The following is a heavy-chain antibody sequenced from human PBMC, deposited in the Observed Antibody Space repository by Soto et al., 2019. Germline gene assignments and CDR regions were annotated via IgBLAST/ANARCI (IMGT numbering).Heavy chain of an antibody. CDR2: IDWVDDK. CDR1: GFSLSTSGMR. D-gene: IGHD3-22*01. J-gene: IGHJ3*02. V-gene: IGHV2-70*04. Sequence: SGPTLVNPTQTLTLTCTFSGFSLSTSGMRVSWIRQPPGKALEWLARIDWVDDKFYSTSLKTRLTISKDTSKNQVVLTMTNMDPVDTATYYCARLFYDSSGDDAFDIWGQGTMVTVSS. CDR3: ARLFYDSSGDDAFDI.